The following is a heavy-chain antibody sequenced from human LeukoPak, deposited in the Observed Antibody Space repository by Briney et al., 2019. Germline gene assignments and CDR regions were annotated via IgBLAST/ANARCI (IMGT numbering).Heavy chain of an antibody. Sequence: GGSLRLSCAASGFTFDDYAMHWVRQAPGKGLEWVSGISWNSGSIGHADSVKGRFTISRDNAKNSLYLQMNSLRAEDTALYYCAKDISRNYYYYYGMDVWGQGTTVTV. CDR3: AKDISRNYYYYYGMDV. V-gene: IGHV3-9*01. CDR1: GFTFDDYA. CDR2: ISWNSGSI. J-gene: IGHJ6*02.